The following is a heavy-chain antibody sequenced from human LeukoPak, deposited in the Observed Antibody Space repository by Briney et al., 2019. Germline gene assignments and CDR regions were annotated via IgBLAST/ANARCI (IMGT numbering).Heavy chain of an antibody. CDR2: ISYRGRT. J-gene: IGHJ4*02. V-gene: IGHV4-39*07. Sequence: SETLSLTCIVSVASLSSSTYHWGWIRQPPGKGLECKVSISYRGRTYYNPSLKSRVTISVDTSKNQFSLKLSSVTAAGTAVYFCATDREGHSGYDYDFDYWGQGTLVTVSS. CDR3: ATDREGHSGYDYDFDY. D-gene: IGHD5-12*01. CDR1: VASLSSSTYH.